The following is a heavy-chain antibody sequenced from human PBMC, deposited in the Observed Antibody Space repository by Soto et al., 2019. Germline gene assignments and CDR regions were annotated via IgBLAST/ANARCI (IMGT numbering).Heavy chain of an antibody. CDR2: IIPIFGTA. D-gene: IGHD2-8*02. J-gene: IGHJ6*02. V-gene: IGHV1-69*12. CDR3: STGTHENYYNDMDV. CDR1: GGTFSSYA. Sequence: QVQLVQSGAEVKKPGSSVKVSCKASGGTFSSYAISWVRQAPGQGLEWMGGIIPIFGTANYAQKFQGRVTITANESTSTAYMEQSSLRYEDTAVYYCSTGTHENYYNDMDVWGQGATVTVSS.